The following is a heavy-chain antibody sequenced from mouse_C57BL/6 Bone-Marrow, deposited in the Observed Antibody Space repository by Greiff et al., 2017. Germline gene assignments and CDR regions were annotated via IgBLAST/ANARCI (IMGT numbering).Heavy chain of an antibody. CDR1: GFTFSDYG. J-gene: IGHJ3*01. Sequence: EVKLVESGGGLVKPGGSLKLSCAASGFTFSDYGMYWVRQAPEKGLEWVAYISSGSSTIYYADTVKGRFTISRDNAKNTLFLQMTSLRSEDTAMYYCARRNDYGFAYWGRGHLVLVTA. V-gene: IGHV5-17*01. D-gene: IGHD2-4*01. CDR3: ARRNDYGFAY. CDR2: ISSGSSTI.